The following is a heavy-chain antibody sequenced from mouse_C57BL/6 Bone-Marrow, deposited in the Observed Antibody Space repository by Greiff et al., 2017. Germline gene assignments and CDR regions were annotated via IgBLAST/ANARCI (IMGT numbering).Heavy chain of an antibody. V-gene: IGHV1-52*01. CDR1: GYTFTSYW. CDR3: ARSYYGNYFDY. Sequence: QVQLQQPGAELVRPGSSVKLSCKASGYTFTSYWMHWVKQRPIQGLEWIGNIDPSDSETHYNQKFKDKATLTVDKSSSTAYMQLSSLTSEDSAVYCCARSYYGNYFDYWGQGTTLTVSS. J-gene: IGHJ2*01. D-gene: IGHD1-1*01. CDR2: IDPSDSET.